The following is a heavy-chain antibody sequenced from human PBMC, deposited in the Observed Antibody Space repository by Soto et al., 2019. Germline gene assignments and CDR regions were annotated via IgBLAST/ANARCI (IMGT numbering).Heavy chain of an antibody. CDR1: GFTFSNYA. V-gene: IGHV3-23*01. J-gene: IGHJ4*02. CDR3: AKVFSPEGGNYFDY. Sequence: GGSLRLSCAASGFTFSNYAMNWVRQAPGKGLEWVSAISNSFSDGNTHYADSVKGRFTISRDNDKNTVFLEMNSLRAEDTAVYYCAKVFSPEGGNYFDYWGQGTLVTVSP. CDR2: ISNSFSDGNT.